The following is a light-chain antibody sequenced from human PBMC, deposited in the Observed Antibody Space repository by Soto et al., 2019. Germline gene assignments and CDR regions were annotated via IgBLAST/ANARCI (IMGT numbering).Light chain of an antibody. CDR3: QQRHEWPIT. CDR2: DGY. CDR1: QTFRSL. V-gene: IGKV3-11*01. J-gene: IGKJ5*01. Sequence: EIVLTQSPVTLSLSPGESATLSCRASQTFRSLLAWYQQKPGQAPRLLIYDGYNRATGTPARFSGSGSGTDFTLTISRLEPEDFAVYYCQQRHEWPITFGRGTRLEIK.